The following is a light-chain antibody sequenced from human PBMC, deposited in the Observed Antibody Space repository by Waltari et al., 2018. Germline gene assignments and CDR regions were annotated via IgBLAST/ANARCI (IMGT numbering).Light chain of an antibody. CDR2: DAS. CDR3: QHRGHWPPDAT. Sequence: IVLTQSPATLSLSPGERATPSCRARPSVSSHLAWYQQKPGQAPRLLIYDASTRATGIPARFSGSGSGTDFTLTISSLEPEDFAVYYCQHRGHWPPDATFGPGTKVDIK. J-gene: IGKJ3*01. V-gene: IGKV3-11*01. CDR1: PSVSSH.